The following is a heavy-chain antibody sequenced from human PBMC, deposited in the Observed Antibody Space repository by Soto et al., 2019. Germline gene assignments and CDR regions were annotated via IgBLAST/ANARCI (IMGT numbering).Heavy chain of an antibody. CDR3: ATGVIWIGYFTVDS. V-gene: IGHV1-69*01. J-gene: IGHJ5*01. D-gene: IGHD3-3*01. CDR2: FIPVYRTL. CDR1: GGSFGNSA. Sequence: QVQLVQSGAEVKKPGSSVKVSCKASGGSFGNSAINWVRQTPGQGLEWLGGFIPVYRTLNYAQKFQGRVTITADESTGTAYMTLSSLASDDTAVYYCATGVIWIGYFTVDSXXXXTRVTVSS.